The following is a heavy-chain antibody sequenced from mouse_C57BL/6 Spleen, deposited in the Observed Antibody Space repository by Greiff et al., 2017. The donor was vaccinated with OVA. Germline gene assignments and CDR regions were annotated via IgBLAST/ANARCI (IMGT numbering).Heavy chain of an antibody. CDR3: ERGAGRGYVAV. J-gene: IGHJ1*03. V-gene: IGHV1-55*01. CDR1: GYTFTSYW. D-gene: IGHD2-10*02. CDR2: IYPGSGST. Sequence: QVQLQQPGAELVKPGASVKMSCKASGYTFTSYWITWVKQRPGQGLEWIGDIYPGSGSTTYNEKFKSKATLTVDTSSSTAYMQLSSLPHEDSAGYDSERGAGRGYVAVWGTGSTGSASS.